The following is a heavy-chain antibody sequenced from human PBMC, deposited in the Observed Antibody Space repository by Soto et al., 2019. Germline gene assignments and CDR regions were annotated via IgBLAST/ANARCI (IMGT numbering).Heavy chain of an antibody. V-gene: IGHV5-10-1*01. J-gene: IGHJ4*02. CDR2: IDPSDSYN. CDR3: ERGIVGSQYPTGX. D-gene: IGHD1-26*01. Sequence: GESLKISCKGSGYSFTSYWISWVRQMPGKGLEWMVRIDPSDSYNNYSPSFQGHVTISAEKSISTAYLQWSSLKDSDTAMYYCERGIVGSQYPTGXWGQGTLVTVSX. CDR1: GYSFTSYW.